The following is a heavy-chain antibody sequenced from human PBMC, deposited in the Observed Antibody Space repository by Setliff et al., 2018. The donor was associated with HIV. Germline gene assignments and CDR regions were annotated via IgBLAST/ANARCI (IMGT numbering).Heavy chain of an antibody. CDR3: APGEGVASTYYHD. Sequence: SETLSLTCTVSDDSVSTFYWNWIRQPPGKGLEWIGFIHHTGSTVSNPSLKSRVTILMDLFRNQLSLHLASVTTADTAVYFCAPGEGVASTYYHDWGQGTQVTVSS. V-gene: IGHV4-59*02. CDR2: IHHTGST. D-gene: IGHD3-3*01. CDR1: DDSVSTFY. J-gene: IGHJ4*01.